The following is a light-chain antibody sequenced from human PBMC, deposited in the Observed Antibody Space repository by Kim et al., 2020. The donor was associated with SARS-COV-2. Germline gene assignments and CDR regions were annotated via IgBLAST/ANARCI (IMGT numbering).Light chain of an antibody. CDR1: QSSSSY. J-gene: IGKJ4*01. CDR2: AAS. CDR3: QQSYSTPST. Sequence: ASVRDRVTITCRASQSSSSYLNWYQQKPGKAPKLLIYAASSLQSGVPSRFSGSGSGTDFTLTISSLQPEDFATYYCQQSYSTPSTFGGGTKVDIK. V-gene: IGKV1-39*01.